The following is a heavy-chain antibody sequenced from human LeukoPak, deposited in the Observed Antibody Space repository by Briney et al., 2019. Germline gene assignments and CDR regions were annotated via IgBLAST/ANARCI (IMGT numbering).Heavy chain of an antibody. CDR1: GFTFSSYA. Sequence: GGSLRLSCAASGFTFSSYAMSWVRQAPGKGLEWVSAISGSGDSTYYADSVKGRFTISRDNSKSTLFLQMDSLGAEDTAVYYCAKGYYADFDYWGQGTLVTVSS. V-gene: IGHV3-23*01. J-gene: IGHJ4*02. CDR3: AKGYYADFDY. CDR2: ISGSGDST. D-gene: IGHD3-22*01.